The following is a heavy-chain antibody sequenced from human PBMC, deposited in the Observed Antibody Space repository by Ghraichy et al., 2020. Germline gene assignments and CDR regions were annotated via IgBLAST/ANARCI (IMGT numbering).Heavy chain of an antibody. D-gene: IGHD3-16*01. CDR1: GDSVSSNSAA. Sequence: SQTLSLTCAISGDSVSSNSAAWNWIRQSPSRGLEWLGRTYYRSKWYNDYAVSVKSRITINPDTSKNQFSLQLNSVTPEDTAVYYCARALTAAEGGEYYYYGMDVWGQGTTVTVSS. CDR2: TYYRSKWYN. J-gene: IGHJ6*02. V-gene: IGHV6-1*01. CDR3: ARALTAAEGGEYYYYGMDV.